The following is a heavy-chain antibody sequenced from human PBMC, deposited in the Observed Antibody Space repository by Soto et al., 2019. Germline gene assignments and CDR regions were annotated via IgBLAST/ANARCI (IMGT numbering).Heavy chain of an antibody. D-gene: IGHD2-15*01. V-gene: IGHV3-48*03. CDR1: GFTFSSSE. J-gene: IGHJ3*01. CDR2: IHPGGQTI. Sequence: EVHLVESGGGLVQPGGSLRLSCAASGFTFSSSEMYWVRQAPGKGLEWISYIHPGGQTIFYAESVKGRFTISRDNAKHSVYLQMNSLRAEDTALYYCARRGSRWGRGTKVTISS. CDR3: ARRGSR.